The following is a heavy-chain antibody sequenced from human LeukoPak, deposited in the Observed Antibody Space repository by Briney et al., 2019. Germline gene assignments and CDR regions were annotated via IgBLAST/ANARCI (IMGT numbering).Heavy chain of an antibody. Sequence: GGSLRLSCAASGFTFSSYAMSWVRQAPGKGLEWVSAISGSGGGTYYADSVKGRFTISRDNSKNALYLQMNSLRGEETAVYYCAKDRDTVTPDFDYWGQGTLVSVSS. CDR3: AKDRDTVTPDFDY. J-gene: IGHJ4*02. V-gene: IGHV3-23*01. D-gene: IGHD4-17*01. CDR1: GFTFSSYA. CDR2: ISGSGGGT.